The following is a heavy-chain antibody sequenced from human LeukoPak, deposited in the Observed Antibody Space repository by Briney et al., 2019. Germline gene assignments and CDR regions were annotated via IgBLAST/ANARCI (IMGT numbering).Heavy chain of an antibody. V-gene: IGHV4-59*01. CDR1: GGSISSYY. CDR2: ISYSGST. CDR3: ARGRYSSAWRHWYVDL. D-gene: IGHD6-19*01. Sequence: PSETLSFTCTVSGGSISSYYWNWIRQPPGKGLEWIGYISYSGSTNYNPSLKSRVTIAVDTSKNQFSLKLSSVTAADTAVYYCARGRYSSAWRHWYVDLWGRGTLITVSS. J-gene: IGHJ2*01.